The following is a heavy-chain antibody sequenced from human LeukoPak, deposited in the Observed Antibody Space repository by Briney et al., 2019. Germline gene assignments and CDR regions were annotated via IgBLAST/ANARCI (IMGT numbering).Heavy chain of an antibody. CDR3: ARVRGYYDSSGYDY. CDR2: IYYSGST. V-gene: IGHV4-59*01. J-gene: IGHJ4*02. CDR1: GASISSYY. Sequence: SETLSLTCTVSGASISSYYWSWIRQPPGKGLEWIGYIYYSGSTNYTPALKSRVTISEDTSKTQISLKLSSVTAADTAVYYCARVRGYYDSSGYDYWGQGTLVTVSS. D-gene: IGHD3-22*01.